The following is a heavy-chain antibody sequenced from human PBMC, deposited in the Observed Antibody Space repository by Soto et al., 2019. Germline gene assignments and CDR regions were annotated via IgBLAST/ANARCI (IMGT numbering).Heavy chain of an antibody. CDR3: ARDTVVPAAFYYYYYGMDV. V-gene: IGHV3-7*01. CDR2: IKQDGSEK. CDR1: GFTFSSYW. J-gene: IGHJ6*02. D-gene: IGHD2-2*01. Sequence: GGSLRLSCAASGFTFSSYWMSWVRQAPGKGLEWVANIKQDGSEKYYVDSVKGRFTISRDNAKNSLYLQMNSLRAEDTAVYYCARDTVVPAAFYYYYYGMDVWGQGTTVTSP.